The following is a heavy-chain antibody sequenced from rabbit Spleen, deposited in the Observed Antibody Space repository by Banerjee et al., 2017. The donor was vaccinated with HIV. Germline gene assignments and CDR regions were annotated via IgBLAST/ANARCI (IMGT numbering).Heavy chain of an antibody. D-gene: IGHD8-1*01. J-gene: IGHJ6*01. CDR3: ARDTGSSFSTYGMDL. V-gene: IGHV1S45*01. Sequence: QEQLEESGGGLVQPGASLTLTCKASGIAFSNYNFICWVRQAPGKGLEWIACIDIGSRDFTYIASWAKGRFTISKSSSTTVTLQMTSLTVADTATYFCARDTGSSFSTYGMDLWGQGTLVTVS. CDR1: GIAFSNYNF. CDR2: IDIGSRDFT.